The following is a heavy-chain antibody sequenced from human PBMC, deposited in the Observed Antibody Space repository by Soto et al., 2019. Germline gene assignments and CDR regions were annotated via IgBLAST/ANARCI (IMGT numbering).Heavy chain of an antibody. CDR1: GDSVSSNSGA. CDR2: TYYRSKWYN. CDR3: ARDRSSWEYYYYGLDV. J-gene: IGHJ6*02. V-gene: IGHV6-1*01. Sequence: LSQTLLLTCAISGDSVSSNSGAWNWIRQSPSRGLEWLGRTYYRSKWYNDYAVSVKSRITINPDTSKNQFSLQLNSVTPEDTAVYYCARDRSSWEYYYYGLDVWGQGTTVTVSS. D-gene: IGHD6-6*01.